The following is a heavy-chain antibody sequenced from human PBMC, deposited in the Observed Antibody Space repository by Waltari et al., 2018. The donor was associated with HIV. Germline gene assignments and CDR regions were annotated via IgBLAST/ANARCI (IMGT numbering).Heavy chain of an antibody. J-gene: IGHJ6*02. D-gene: IGHD1-7*01. CDR3: ARDRARTTDYYYYGMDV. CDR1: GYTFTGYY. V-gene: IGHV1-2*02. Sequence: QVQLVQSGAEVKKPGASVKVSCKASGYTFTGYYMHWVRQAPGQGLEWMGWINPNSGGTTFAQKFQGRVTMTRDTSISTAYMELSRMRSDDTAVYYCARDRARTTDYYYYGMDVLGQGPTVTVSS. CDR2: INPNSGGT.